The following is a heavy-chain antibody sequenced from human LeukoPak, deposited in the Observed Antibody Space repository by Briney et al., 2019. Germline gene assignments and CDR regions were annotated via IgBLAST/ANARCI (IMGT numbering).Heavy chain of an antibody. Sequence: ASVKVSCTASGYTFTAYYMHWVRQAPGQGLEWMGWINPNTGGTNYVQKFQGRVTMTRATSISTAYMELSSLTSDDTAVYYCARDDSFQFDSWGQGTLVTVSS. D-gene: IGHD5-18*01. CDR3: ARDDSFQFDS. V-gene: IGHV1-2*02. CDR1: GYTFTAYY. J-gene: IGHJ4*02. CDR2: INPNTGGT.